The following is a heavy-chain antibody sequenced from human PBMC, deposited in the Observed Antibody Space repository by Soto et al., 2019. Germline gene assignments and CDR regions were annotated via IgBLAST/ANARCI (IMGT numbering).Heavy chain of an antibody. J-gene: IGHJ4*02. CDR1: GSIFRGYG. CDR2: IRYDGSNI. D-gene: IGHD2-15*01. Sequence: QVQLVESGGGVVQPGRSLRLSCAASGSIFRGYGMHWVRQAPGKGLERVAVIRYDGSNINYADSVMGRFTISRDNSKTTLYLEMNSVRAEDTAVYYCARGGIGGTTVRGYLDYWGKGNLVTVGS. V-gene: IGHV3-33*01. CDR3: ARGGIGGTTVRGYLDY.